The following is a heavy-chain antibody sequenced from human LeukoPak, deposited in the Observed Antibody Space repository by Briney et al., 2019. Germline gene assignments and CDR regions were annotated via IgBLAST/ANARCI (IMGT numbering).Heavy chain of an antibody. V-gene: IGHV3-23*01. CDR1: GFTFSSYA. J-gene: IGHJ4*02. D-gene: IGHD2-2*01. Sequence: GGSLRLSCAASGFTFSSYAMSWVRQAPGKGLEWVSAISGSGGSTYYADSVKGWFTISRDNSKNTLYLQMNSLRAEDTAVYYCAKGGYCSSTSCSVFDYWGQGTLVTVSS. CDR2: ISGSGGST. CDR3: AKGGYCSSTSCSVFDY.